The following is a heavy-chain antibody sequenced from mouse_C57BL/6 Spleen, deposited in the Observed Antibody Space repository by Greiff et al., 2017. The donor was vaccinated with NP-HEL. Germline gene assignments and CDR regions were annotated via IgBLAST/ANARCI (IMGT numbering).Heavy chain of an antibody. J-gene: IGHJ1*03. V-gene: IGHV5-17*01. CDR2: ISSGSSTI. CDR1: GFTFSDYG. CDR3: AQGGDSPWWYFDV. Sequence: EVMLVESGGGLVKPGGSLKLSCAASGFTFSDYGMHWVRQAPEKGLEWVAYISSGSSTIYYADTVKGRFTISRDNAKNTLFLQMTSLRSEDTAMYYCAQGGDSPWWYFDVWGTGTTVTVSS.